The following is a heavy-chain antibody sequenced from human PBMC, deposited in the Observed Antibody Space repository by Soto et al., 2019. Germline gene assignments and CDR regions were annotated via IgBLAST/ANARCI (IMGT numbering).Heavy chain of an antibody. Sequence: SETLSLTCAVYGGSFSNNYWSWIRLPAGRRLQWVGRIYSSGTTNYNPSLKSRVRMSVDTDRNSFSLRLDSVTAADTAVYYCARNFDIAEHGTAFDSGGRGLRVTVS. CDR3: ARNFDIAEHGTAFDS. CDR2: IYSSGTT. D-gene: IGHD1-26*01. CDR1: GGSFSNNY. J-gene: IGHJ4*02. V-gene: IGHV4-59*10.